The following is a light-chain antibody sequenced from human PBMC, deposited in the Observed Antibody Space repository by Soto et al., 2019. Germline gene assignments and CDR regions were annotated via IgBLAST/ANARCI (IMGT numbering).Light chain of an antibody. J-gene: IGLJ1*01. Sequence: SYELTQPLSVSVALGQTAKITCERKDIGNKNVNWYQQKPGQAPVLVISRDSSRPSAIPERFSGSNSGNTATLTISGAQVVDAADYYCQVWESRTGGVFGPGTKVNLL. CDR2: RDS. V-gene: IGLV3-9*01. CDR1: DIGNKN. CDR3: QVWESRTGGV.